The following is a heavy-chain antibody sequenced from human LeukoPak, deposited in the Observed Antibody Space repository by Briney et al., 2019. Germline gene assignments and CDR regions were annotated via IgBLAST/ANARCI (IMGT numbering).Heavy chain of an antibody. CDR1: GGSFSGYY. J-gene: IGHJ4*02. CDR3: ARGPWEYSSGDC. D-gene: IGHD6-19*01. Sequence: SETLSLTCAVYGGSFSGYYWSWIRQPPGKGLGWIGEIYHGGSTTYNPSLKSRVTISVDTSKNQFSLKLSSVTAADTAVYYCARGPWEYSSGDCWGQRTLVTVSS. V-gene: IGHV4-34*01. CDR2: IYHGGST.